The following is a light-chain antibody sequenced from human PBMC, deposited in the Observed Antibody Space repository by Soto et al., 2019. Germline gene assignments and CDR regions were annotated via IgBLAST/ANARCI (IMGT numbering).Light chain of an antibody. J-gene: IGLJ3*02. Sequence: QSALTQPPSLSGTPGQSVTISCSGSSSNIEGNTVHWYQHLPGTAPKLLIYIDHNRPAGIPDRFSGSKSGTSASLAISGRQSEDEADYYCSSYTSIRTWVFGGGTKLTVL. CDR3: SSYTSIRTWV. CDR2: IDH. CDR1: SSNIEGNT. V-gene: IGLV1-44*01.